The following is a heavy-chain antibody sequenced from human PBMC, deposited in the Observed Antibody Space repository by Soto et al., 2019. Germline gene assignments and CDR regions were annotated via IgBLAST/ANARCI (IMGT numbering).Heavy chain of an antibody. CDR1: GFTFSSYA. J-gene: IGHJ4*02. V-gene: IGHV3-64*01. D-gene: IGHD6-13*01. CDR3: ARAAAGLLDY. CDR2: ISSNGGST. Sequence: EVQLVESGGGLVQPGGSLRLSCAASGFTFSSYAMHWVRQAPGKGLEYVSAISSNGGSTYYANSVKGRFTISRDNSKNTLYLQMGSLRAEDMAVNYCARAAAGLLDYWGQGTLVTVSS.